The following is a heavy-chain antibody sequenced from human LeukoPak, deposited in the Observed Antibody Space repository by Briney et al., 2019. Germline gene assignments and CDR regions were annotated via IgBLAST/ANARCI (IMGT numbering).Heavy chain of an antibody. Sequence: GGSPRLSCAASGFTFSSYSMNWVRQAPGKGLEWVSYISSSSSTIYYADSVKGRFTISRDNAKNSLYLQMNSLRAEDTAVYYCARMEGYSSSWYDDYWGQGTLVTVSS. CDR2: ISSSSSTI. V-gene: IGHV3-48*01. J-gene: IGHJ4*02. CDR1: GFTFSSYS. CDR3: ARMEGYSSSWYDDY. D-gene: IGHD6-13*01.